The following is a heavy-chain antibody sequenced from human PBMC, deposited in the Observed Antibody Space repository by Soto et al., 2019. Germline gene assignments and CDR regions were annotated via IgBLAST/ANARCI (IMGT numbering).Heavy chain of an antibody. J-gene: IGHJ5*02. CDR2: ISTYSGNT. V-gene: IGHV1-18*01. CDR3: AREATDGWFDP. Sequence: QVQLVQSGAEVKKPGASVKVSCKASGYTFNSYDISWVRQAPGQGLEWMGWISTYSGNTNYAQKFRGRVTMTTDTSTGTAYMELRSLRSDDTAVYYCAREATDGWFDPWGQGTLVTVSS. CDR1: GYTFNSYD.